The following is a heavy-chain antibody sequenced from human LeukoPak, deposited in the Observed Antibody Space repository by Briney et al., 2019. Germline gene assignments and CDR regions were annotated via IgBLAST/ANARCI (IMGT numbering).Heavy chain of an antibody. V-gene: IGHV3-30-3*01. CDR1: GLTFSSYA. D-gene: IGHD6-19*01. Sequence: GGSLRLSCAASGLTFSSYAMHWVRRAPGKGLEWVAVISYDGSNKYYADSVKGRFTISRDNSKNTLYLQMNSLRAEDTAVYYCARGPSGYSSGWYFVDYWGQGTLVTVSS. CDR2: ISYDGSNK. J-gene: IGHJ4*02. CDR3: ARGPSGYSSGWYFVDY.